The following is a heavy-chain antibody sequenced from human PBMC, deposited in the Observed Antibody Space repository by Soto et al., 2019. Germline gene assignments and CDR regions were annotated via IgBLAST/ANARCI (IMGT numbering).Heavy chain of an antibody. CDR2: ISGSGGST. J-gene: IGHJ4*02. D-gene: IGHD1-26*01. V-gene: IGHV3-23*01. CDR1: GFTFSSYA. CDR3: AKEGLVGEGGEYYFDY. Sequence: EVQLLESGGGLVQPGGSLRLSCAASGFTFSSYAMSWVRQAPGKGLEWVSAISGSGGSTYYADSVKGRFTISRDNPKNALYLQMNSLRAEDTAVYYCAKEGLVGEGGEYYFDYWGQGTLVTVSS.